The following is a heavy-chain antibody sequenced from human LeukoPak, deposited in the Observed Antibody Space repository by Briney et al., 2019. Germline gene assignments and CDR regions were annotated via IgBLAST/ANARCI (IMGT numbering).Heavy chain of an antibody. Sequence: GGSPRLSCAASGFTFRSYAMHLGRQAPGKGLEWVALISYDGSNKYYADSVKGRFTISRDNSKNTLYLQMNSLRAEDTAVYYCARAYYSDSSGFDYWGQGTLVTVSS. CDR2: ISYDGSNK. J-gene: IGHJ4*02. CDR3: ARAYYSDSSGFDY. D-gene: IGHD3-22*01. CDR1: GFTFRSYA. V-gene: IGHV3-30*04.